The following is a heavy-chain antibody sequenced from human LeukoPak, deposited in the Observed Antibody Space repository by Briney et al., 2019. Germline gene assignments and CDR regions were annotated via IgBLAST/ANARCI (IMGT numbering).Heavy chain of an antibody. CDR1: GGSISSYY. V-gene: IGHV4-39*07. CDR3: ARFYSSSIYFDY. J-gene: IGHJ4*02. CDR2: IYYSGST. Sequence: SETLSLTCTVSGGSISSYYWGWIRQPPGKGLEWIGSIYYSGSTYYNPSLKSRVTISVDTSKNQFSLKLSSVTAADTAVYYCARFYSSSIYFDYWGQGTLVTVSS. D-gene: IGHD6-6*01.